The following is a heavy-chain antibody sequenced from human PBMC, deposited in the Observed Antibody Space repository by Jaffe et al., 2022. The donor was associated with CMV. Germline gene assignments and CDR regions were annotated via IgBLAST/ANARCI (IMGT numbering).Heavy chain of an antibody. J-gene: IGHJ3*02. CDR1: GFTFSSYG. D-gene: IGHD3-22*01. CDR3: ARDEPPLNYYDSSGYYYRDAFDI. CDR2: IWYDGSNK. Sequence: QVQLVESGGGVVQPGRSLRLSCAASGFTFSSYGMHWVRQAPGKGLEWVAVIWYDGSNKYYADSVKGRFTISRDNSKNTLYLQMNSLRAEDTAVYYCARDEPPLNYYDSSGYYYRDAFDIWGQGTMVTVSS. V-gene: IGHV3-33*08.